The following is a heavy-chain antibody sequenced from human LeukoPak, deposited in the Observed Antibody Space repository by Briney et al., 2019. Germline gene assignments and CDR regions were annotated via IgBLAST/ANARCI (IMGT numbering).Heavy chain of an antibody. D-gene: IGHD6-19*01. J-gene: IGHJ4*02. CDR2: IFGSGGSA. Sequence: GGSLRLSRAASGFTFNSYAMYWVRQAPGKGLEWVSGIFGSGGSAHYADSVKGRFTISRDNSKNTVYLQMDSLRVEDTAVYYCGKTTTGYSSGRYPGWPVDYWGQGTLVTVSS. V-gene: IGHV3-23*01. CDR3: GKTTTGYSSGRYPGWPVDY. CDR1: GFTFNSYA.